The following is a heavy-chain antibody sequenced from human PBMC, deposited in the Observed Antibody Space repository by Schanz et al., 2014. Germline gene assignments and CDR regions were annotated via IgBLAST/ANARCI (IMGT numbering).Heavy chain of an antibody. CDR1: GFVFRTFA. CDR3: AKHVRSLTGNDY. D-gene: IGHD3-9*01. Sequence: EVQLLESGGTVVQPGGSLRVSCAASGFVFRTFAMYWVRQAPGKGLEWVSLVSASGGGPFYADSVKGRFTISRDNSRNTVYLQMSSLRAEDTAVYYCAKHVRSLTGNDYWGQGTLVTVSS. CDR2: VSASGGGP. J-gene: IGHJ4*02. V-gene: IGHV3-23*01.